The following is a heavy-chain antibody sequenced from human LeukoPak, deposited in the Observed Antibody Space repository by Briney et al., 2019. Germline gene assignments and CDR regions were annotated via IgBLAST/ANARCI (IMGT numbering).Heavy chain of an antibody. V-gene: IGHV4-34*01. CDR3: ARGLTIFGVVSRNY. Sequence: SETLSLTCAVYGGSFSGYYWSWIRQPLGKGPEWIGEINHSGSTNYNPSLKSRVTISVDTSKNQFSLKLSSVTAADTAVYYCARGLTIFGVVSRNYWGQGTLVTVSS. J-gene: IGHJ4*02. D-gene: IGHD3-3*01. CDR2: INHSGST. CDR1: GGSFSGYY.